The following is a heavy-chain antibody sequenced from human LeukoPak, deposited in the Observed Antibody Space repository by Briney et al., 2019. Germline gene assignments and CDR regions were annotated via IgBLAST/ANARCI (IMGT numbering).Heavy chain of an antibody. CDR2: ISGSGGST. J-gene: IGHJ3*02. Sequence: GGSLRLSCAASGFTVSSYAMSWVRQAPVKGLEWVSAISGSGGSTYYADSVKGRLTISRDNSKNTLYLQMNSLRAEDTAVYYCAKGRSSWRDAFDIWGQGTMVTVSS. CDR1: GFTVSSYA. CDR3: AKGRSSWRDAFDI. D-gene: IGHD6-13*01. V-gene: IGHV3-23*01.